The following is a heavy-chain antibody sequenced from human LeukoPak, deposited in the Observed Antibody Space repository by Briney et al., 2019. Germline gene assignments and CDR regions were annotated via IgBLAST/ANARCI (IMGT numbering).Heavy chain of an antibody. V-gene: IGHV4-31*03. CDR2: IYYSGST. D-gene: IGHD2-8*01. CDR1: GGSISSGGYY. CDR3: ARTNGDLTYYYYYMDV. Sequence: PSQTLSLTCTVSGGSISSGGYYWSWIRQHPGKGLEWIGYIYYSGSTYYNPSLKSRVTISVDTSKNQFSLKLSSVTAADTAVYYCARTNGDLTYYYYYMDVWGKGTTVTVSS. J-gene: IGHJ6*03.